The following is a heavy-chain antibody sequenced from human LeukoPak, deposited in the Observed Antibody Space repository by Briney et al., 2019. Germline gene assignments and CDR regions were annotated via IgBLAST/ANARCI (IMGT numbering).Heavy chain of an antibody. J-gene: IGHJ6*02. D-gene: IGHD3-22*01. V-gene: IGHV3-33*01. CDR2: IQTDGNPK. CDR1: GFIFSNSG. CDR3: ARETSSEIIGGMDV. Sequence: PGRSLRLSCAASGFIFSNSGMHWVRQAPGKGLEWVAFIQTDGNPKYYADSVQGRFTISRDNFKKTCYLQMDSLRVEDTAVYYCARETSSEIIGGMDVRGQGTTVTVTS.